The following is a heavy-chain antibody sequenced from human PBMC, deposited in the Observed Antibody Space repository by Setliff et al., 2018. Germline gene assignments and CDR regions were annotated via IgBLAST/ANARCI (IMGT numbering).Heavy chain of an antibody. Sequence: GGSLRLSCAASGFTFSSYAMSWVRQAPGKGLEWVSAISGSGGSTYYADSVKGRFTISRDNAKNSLYLQMNSLRAEDTAVYYCAGRWGGSAYGMDVWGQGTTVTVSS. CDR1: GFTFSSYA. D-gene: IGHD3-10*01. CDR2: ISGSGGST. J-gene: IGHJ6*02. V-gene: IGHV3-23*01. CDR3: AGRWGGSAYGMDV.